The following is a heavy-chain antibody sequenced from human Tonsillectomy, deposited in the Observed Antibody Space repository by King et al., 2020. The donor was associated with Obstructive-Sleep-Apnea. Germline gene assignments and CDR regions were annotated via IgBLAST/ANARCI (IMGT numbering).Heavy chain of an antibody. V-gene: IGHV4-31*03. D-gene: IGHD5-18*01. CDR3: AQQPSYSYGSPHFDY. CDR1: GGSISSGGYY. J-gene: IGHJ4*02. CDR2: IHYSGST. Sequence: VQLQESGPGLVKPSQTLSLTCTVSGGSISSGGYYWSWIRQHPGKCLEWIGSIHYSGSTYYNPSLKRRVTISVDTSKNQFSLKLSSVTAADTAVYYCAQQPSYSYGSPHFDYWGQGTLVTVSS.